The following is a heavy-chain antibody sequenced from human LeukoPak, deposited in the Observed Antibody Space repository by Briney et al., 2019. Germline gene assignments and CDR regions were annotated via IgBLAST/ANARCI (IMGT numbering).Heavy chain of an antibody. J-gene: IGHJ4*02. CDR3: AKCPHFDSLSCYYFDN. Sequence: PGGSLRLSCAASGSTFSKYAMSWVRQAPGKGLEWVSTISGSGDITYYGDSVKGRFTISRDNSKNTLYLQMNSLRADDTAVYYCAKCPHFDSLSCYYFDNWGQGTLVTVSS. V-gene: IGHV3-23*01. D-gene: IGHD3-9*01. CDR1: GSTFSKYA. CDR2: ISGSGDIT.